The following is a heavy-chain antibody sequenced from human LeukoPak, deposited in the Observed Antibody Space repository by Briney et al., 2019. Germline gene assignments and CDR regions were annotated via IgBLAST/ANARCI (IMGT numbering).Heavy chain of an antibody. J-gene: IGHJ3*02. CDR2: INTNTEDP. CDR3: ARGTPFTPRGFDI. V-gene: IGHV7-4-1*02. Sequence: ASVKVSCKASGYTFSSYGISWVRQAPGQGPEWMGWINTNTEDPTFAQGFTGRFVFSLDTSVSTAYLQISSLKAEDTAVYFCARGTPFTPRGFDIWGQGTMVTVSS. CDR1: GYTFSSYG.